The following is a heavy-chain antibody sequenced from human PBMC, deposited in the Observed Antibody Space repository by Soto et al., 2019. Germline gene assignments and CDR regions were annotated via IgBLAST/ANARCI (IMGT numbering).Heavy chain of an antibody. Sequence: GGSLRLSCAASGFTFSSYAMSWVRQAPGKGLKWVSGISGSGGRTYYADSVKGRFTISRDNSKNTLYLQMNSLRAEDTAVYYCAKDIDGDYVYYYYGMDVWGQGTTVTVSS. J-gene: IGHJ6*02. CDR3: AKDIDGDYVYYYYGMDV. D-gene: IGHD4-17*01. V-gene: IGHV3-23*01. CDR1: GFTFSSYA. CDR2: ISGSGGRT.